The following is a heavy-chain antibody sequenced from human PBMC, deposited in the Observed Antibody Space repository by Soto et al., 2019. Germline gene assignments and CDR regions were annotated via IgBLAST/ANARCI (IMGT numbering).Heavy chain of an antibody. D-gene: IGHD3-10*01. Sequence: GGSLRLSCSASGFTFSSYAMHWVRQAPGKGLEYVSAISSNGGSTYYADSVKGRFTISRDNSKNTLYLQMSSLRAEDTAVYYCVKDPYPTQLWFGEPHGNWFDPWGQGTLVTVSS. CDR3: VKDPYPTQLWFGEPHGNWFDP. V-gene: IGHV3-64D*08. CDR1: GFTFSSYA. CDR2: ISSNGGST. J-gene: IGHJ5*02.